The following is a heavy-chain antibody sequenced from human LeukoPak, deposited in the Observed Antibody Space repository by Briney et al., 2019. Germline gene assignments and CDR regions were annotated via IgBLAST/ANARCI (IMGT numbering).Heavy chain of an antibody. J-gene: IGHJ6*03. CDR1: GYTFTSYG. D-gene: IGHD3-3*01. Sequence: GASVKVSCKASGYTFTSYGISWVRQAPGQGLEWMGWISAYNGNTNYAQKLQGRVTMTTDTSTSTAYMELSSLRSEDTAVYYCAREYYDFWSGYIPDRPSDYYYYMDVWGKGTTVTVSS. V-gene: IGHV1-18*01. CDR2: ISAYNGNT. CDR3: AREYYDFWSGYIPDRPSDYYYYMDV.